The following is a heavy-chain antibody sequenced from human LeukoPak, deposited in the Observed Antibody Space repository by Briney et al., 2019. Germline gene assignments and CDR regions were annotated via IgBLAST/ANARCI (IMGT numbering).Heavy chain of an antibody. D-gene: IGHD3-3*01. CDR2: INWNGGST. J-gene: IGHJ4*02. CDR3: ARDRTTIFGVVLDY. Sequence: GGSLRLSCAASGFTFDDYGMSWVRQAPGKGLEWVSGINWNGGSTGYADSVKGRFTISRDNAKNSLYLQMNSLRAEDTAVYYCARDRTTIFGVVLDYWGQGTLVTVSS. CDR1: GFTFDDYG. V-gene: IGHV3-20*04.